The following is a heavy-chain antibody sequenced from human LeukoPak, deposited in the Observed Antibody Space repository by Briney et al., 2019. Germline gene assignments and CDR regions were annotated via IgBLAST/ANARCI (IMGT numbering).Heavy chain of an antibody. J-gene: IGHJ4*02. CDR3: AREAYDILTGWKHYYFDY. CDR2: ISAYNGNT. CDR1: GYTFTSYG. Sequence: ASVKVSCKASGYTFTSYGISWVRQAPGQGLEWMGWISAYNGNTNYAQKLQGRVTMTTDTSTSTAYMELRSLRSDDTAVYYCAREAYDILTGWKHYYFDYWGQGTLVTVSS. V-gene: IGHV1-18*01. D-gene: IGHD3-9*01.